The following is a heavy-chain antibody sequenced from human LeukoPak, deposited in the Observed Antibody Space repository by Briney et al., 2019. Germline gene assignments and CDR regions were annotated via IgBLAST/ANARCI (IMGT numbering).Heavy chain of an antibody. Sequence: PSETLSLTCAVYGGSFSGYYWSWIRQPPGKGLEWTGEINHSGSTNYNPSLKSRVTISVDTSKNQFSLKLSSVTAADTAVYYCARGRSYGVWGQGTLVTVSS. CDR2: INHSGST. J-gene: IGHJ4*02. D-gene: IGHD5-18*01. V-gene: IGHV4-34*01. CDR1: GGSFSGYY. CDR3: ARGRSYGV.